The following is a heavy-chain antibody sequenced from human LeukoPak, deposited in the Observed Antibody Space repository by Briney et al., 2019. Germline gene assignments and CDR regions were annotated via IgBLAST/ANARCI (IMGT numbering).Heavy chain of an antibody. Sequence: GRSLRLSCAASGFTFDDYAMHWVRQAPGKGLEWVSGISWNSGSIGYADSVKGRFTISRDNAKNSLYLQMNSLRAEDTALYYCARMALDGGDSIGFDSWGQGTLVTVSS. CDR2: ISWNSGSI. D-gene: IGHD2-21*02. CDR1: GFTFDDYA. V-gene: IGHV3-9*01. J-gene: IGHJ5*01. CDR3: ARMALDGGDSIGFDS.